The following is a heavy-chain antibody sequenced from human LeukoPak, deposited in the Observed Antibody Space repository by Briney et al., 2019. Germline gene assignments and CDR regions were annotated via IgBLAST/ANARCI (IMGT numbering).Heavy chain of an antibody. CDR3: AKQKREGGFDS. J-gene: IGHJ5*01. CDR2: IHHSGST. CDR1: GYSISSGFY. D-gene: IGHD6-13*01. Sequence: PSETLSLTCTVSGYSISSGFYWGWIRQPPRKGLEWIASIHHSGSTYYNPSLKSRVTISVDTSKNQFSLKLSSVTAADTAVYYCAKQKREGGFDSWGQGTLVTVSS. V-gene: IGHV4-38-2*02.